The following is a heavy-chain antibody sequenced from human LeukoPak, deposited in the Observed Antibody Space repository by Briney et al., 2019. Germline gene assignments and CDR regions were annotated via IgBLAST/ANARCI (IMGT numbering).Heavy chain of an antibody. J-gene: IGHJ3*02. V-gene: IGHV4-59*01. D-gene: IGHD3-10*01. CDR1: GVSISSYY. CDR3: ARVGGSGSYRAFDI. CDR2: IYYSGST. Sequence: SETLSLTCTVSGVSISSYYWSWIRQPPGKGLEWIGYIYYSGSTNYSPSLKSRVTISVDTSMNQFSLKLNSVTAADTAMYYCARVGGSGSYRAFDIWAKGQWSPSLQ.